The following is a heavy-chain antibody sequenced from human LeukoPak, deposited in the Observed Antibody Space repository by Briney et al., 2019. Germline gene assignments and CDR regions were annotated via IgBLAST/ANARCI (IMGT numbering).Heavy chain of an antibody. CDR3: ARHPQGYDILAGYYPSDAFYI. J-gene: IGHJ3*02. CDR2: IHYNGNT. V-gene: IGHV4-59*08. CDR1: GVSISSDY. D-gene: IGHD3-9*01. Sequence: SETLSLTCTGSGVSISSDYWSWIRQPPGQGLEWIGYIHYNGNTNYNPSLKSRVTITVDTSKNQFSLKLSSVTAADTAVYYCARHPQGYDILAGYYPSDAFYIWGQGTMVTVSS.